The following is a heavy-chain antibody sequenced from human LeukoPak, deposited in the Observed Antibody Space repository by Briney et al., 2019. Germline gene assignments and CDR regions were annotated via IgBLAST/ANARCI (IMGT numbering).Heavy chain of an antibody. D-gene: IGHD5-18*01. CDR2: INTYNGNT. CDR1: GYTFTSYG. J-gene: IGHJ5*02. V-gene: IGHV1-18*01. CDR3: AREDTAMVKNWFDP. Sequence: ASVKVSCKASGYTFTSYGFSWVRQAPGQGLEWMGRINTYNGNTDYAQKLQGRVTMTTDTSTSTAYMELRSLRSDDTAVYYCAREDTAMVKNWFDPWGQGTLVTVSS.